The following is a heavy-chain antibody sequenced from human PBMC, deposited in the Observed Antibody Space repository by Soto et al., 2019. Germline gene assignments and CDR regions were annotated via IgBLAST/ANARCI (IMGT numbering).Heavy chain of an antibody. CDR3: ARDVSGGTYPWFFDL. CDR1: GYTSSIYG. D-gene: IGHD2-15*01. V-gene: IGHV1-18*04. CDR2: ISGYNGNI. Sequence: GASVKVSCKASGYTSSIYGISWVRQAHGQGLEWMAWISGYNGNIKYAQKFQGRVTVATDTTTTGAYMELRSLRSDDTAVYYCARDVSGGTYPWFFDLWGRGTLVTVSS. J-gene: IGHJ2*01.